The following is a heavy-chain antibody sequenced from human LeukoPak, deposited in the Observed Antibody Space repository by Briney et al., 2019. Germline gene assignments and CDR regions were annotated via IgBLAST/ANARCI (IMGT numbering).Heavy chain of an antibody. D-gene: IGHD6-19*01. CDR1: GFTFSTYW. CDR2: INSDGSST. CDR3: ARDSSQWLAVGDY. J-gene: IGHJ4*02. Sequence: GGSLRLSCAASGFTFSTYWMNSVRQAPGKGLVWVSRINSDGSSTSYADSVKGRFTISRDNAKNTLYLQMNSLRAEDTALYYCARDSSQWLAVGDYWGQGTLVTVSS. V-gene: IGHV3-74*01.